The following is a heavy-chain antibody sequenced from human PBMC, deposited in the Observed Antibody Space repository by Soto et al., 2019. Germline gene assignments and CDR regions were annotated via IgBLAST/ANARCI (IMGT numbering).Heavy chain of an antibody. Sequence: QVQLVESGGAVVQPGKSLRLSCAASGFTFSSYGMYWVRQAPGKGLEWVAAIAYDGSNKYHADDVKGRFTISRDNSKNTLYLQMNSLRVEDTAVYYCAKDIVRYTYGACDYWGQGALVTVSS. V-gene: IGHV3-30*18. CDR2: IAYDGSNK. D-gene: IGHD5-18*01. CDR3: AKDIVRYTYGACDY. J-gene: IGHJ4*02. CDR1: GFTFSSYG.